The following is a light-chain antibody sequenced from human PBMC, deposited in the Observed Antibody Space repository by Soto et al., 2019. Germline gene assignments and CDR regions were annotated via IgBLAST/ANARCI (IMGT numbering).Light chain of an antibody. V-gene: IGLV2-14*01. Sequence: QSALTQPASVSGSPGQSITISCTGTSSDAGDYHSVSWYQQHPGKAPKLIIFEVNDRPSGVSNRFSGSKSGNTASLTISGLQAADEADYYCCSYSSSRPLFGGGTKLTVL. J-gene: IGLJ2*01. CDR3: CSYSSSRPL. CDR2: EVN. CDR1: SSDAGDYHS.